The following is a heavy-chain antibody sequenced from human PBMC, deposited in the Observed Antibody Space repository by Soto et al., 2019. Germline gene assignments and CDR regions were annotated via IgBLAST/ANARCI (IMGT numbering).Heavy chain of an antibody. CDR1: GGSFSGYY. CDR3: ARGTGVGYYYGMDA. D-gene: IGHD2-8*01. V-gene: IGHV4-34*01. Sequence: PSETLSLTCAVYGGSFSGYYWSWIRQPPGKGLEWIGEINHSGSTNYNPSLKSRVTISVDTSKNQFSLKLSSVTAADTAVYYCARGTGVGYYYGMDAWGQGTTVTVSS. J-gene: IGHJ6*02. CDR2: INHSGST.